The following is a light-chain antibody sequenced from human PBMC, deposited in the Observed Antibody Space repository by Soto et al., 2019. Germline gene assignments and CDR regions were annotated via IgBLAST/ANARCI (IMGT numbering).Light chain of an antibody. CDR1: QSVSNY. V-gene: IGKV3-11*01. Sequence: EIVFTQSPATLSLSPGERATLSCRASQSVSNYLAWYQQKPGQAPRLLIHDASTRATGIPARFSGSGSGTDFTLSLPALEPEDFAVYYCQQHSNRLSFGGGTKVEI. CDR2: DAS. J-gene: IGKJ4*01. CDR3: QQHSNRLS.